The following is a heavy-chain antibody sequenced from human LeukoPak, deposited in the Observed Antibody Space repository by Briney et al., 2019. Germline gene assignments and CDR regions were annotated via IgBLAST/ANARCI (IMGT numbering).Heavy chain of an antibody. CDR1: GFTFSSYD. CDR2: ISSDGSNT. Sequence: GRSLRLSCAASGFTFSSYDMHWVRQAPGKGLEWVTAISSDGSNTNYADSVKGRLTISRDNSKNTLNLQMNSLRPEDTAVYYCAKGRVEHCSGGNCYRNFDYWGQGTLVTVSS. V-gene: IGHV3-30*18. CDR3: AKGRVEHCSGGNCYRNFDY. J-gene: IGHJ4*02. D-gene: IGHD2-15*01.